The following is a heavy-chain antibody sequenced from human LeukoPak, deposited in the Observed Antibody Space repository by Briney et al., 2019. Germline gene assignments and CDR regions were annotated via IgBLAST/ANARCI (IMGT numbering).Heavy chain of an antibody. Sequence: GGSLRLSCAASGFTFSSYEMNWVRQAPGKGLEWVSYISSSSSTIYYADSVKGRFTISRDNAKNSLYLQMNSLRAEDTAVYYCAREWESRYYDSSGYEDAFDIWGQGTMVTVSS. V-gene: IGHV3-48*01. CDR1: GFTFSSYE. D-gene: IGHD3-22*01. CDR2: ISSSSSTI. J-gene: IGHJ3*02. CDR3: AREWESRYYDSSGYEDAFDI.